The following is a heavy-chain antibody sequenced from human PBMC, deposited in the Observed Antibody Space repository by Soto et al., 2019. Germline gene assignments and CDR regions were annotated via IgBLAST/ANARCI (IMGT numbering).Heavy chain of an antibody. CDR2: IYYSGST. CDR3: ARHANRNYYDAFDS. CDR1: GGSITSGTYY. J-gene: IGHJ3*02. V-gene: IGHV4-39*01. D-gene: IGHD3-10*01. Sequence: PSETLSLTCTVSGGSITSGTYYWGWIRQPPGKGLEWIGSIYYSGSTYYNPSPKSRATISVDTSKNQFSLKLTSVTAADTAVYYCARHANRNYYDAFDSWDQGTMVTFSS.